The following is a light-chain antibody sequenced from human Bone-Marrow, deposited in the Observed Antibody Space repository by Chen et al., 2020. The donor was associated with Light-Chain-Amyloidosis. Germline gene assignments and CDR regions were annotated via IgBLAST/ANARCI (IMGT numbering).Light chain of an antibody. Sequence: QSPLTQPASVSGSPGQSITISCPGSRSDVGGYNFVSWYQQLPGKAPKLLIYDVTNRPSGVSYRFSGSKSGNTASLTVSGLQAEDEADYYCSSYTVSSTWVFGGGTKLTVL. V-gene: IGLV2-14*03. J-gene: IGLJ3*02. CDR2: DVT. CDR3: SSYTVSSTWV. CDR1: RSDVGGYNF.